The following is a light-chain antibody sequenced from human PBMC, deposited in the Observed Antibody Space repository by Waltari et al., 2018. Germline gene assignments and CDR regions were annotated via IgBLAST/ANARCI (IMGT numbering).Light chain of an antibody. Sequence: DIVMTQSPDSLAVSLGERATINCKSSQSVLYSSNNKNYLACYQQKPRQPPKLLIYWASTRESGVPERFSGSGSGTDFTLTISSLQAEDVAVYHCQQYYSTPSTFGQGTKVEIK. CDR3: QQYYSTPST. CDR2: WAS. J-gene: IGKJ1*01. CDR1: QSVLYSSNNKNY. V-gene: IGKV4-1*01.